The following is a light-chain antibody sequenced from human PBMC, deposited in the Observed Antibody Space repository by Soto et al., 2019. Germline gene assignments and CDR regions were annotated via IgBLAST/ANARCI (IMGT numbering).Light chain of an antibody. CDR2: KAS. Sequence: DIQMTQSPSTLSASVGDKITISCRATQSISSWLAWYQQKPGKAPKLLIYKASSLEGGVPSRFSGSGYGTEFTLTISSLRPDDFATYYCQQYNYGWTFGQGTKVDI. J-gene: IGKJ1*01. CDR3: QQYNYGWT. V-gene: IGKV1-5*03. CDR1: QSISSW.